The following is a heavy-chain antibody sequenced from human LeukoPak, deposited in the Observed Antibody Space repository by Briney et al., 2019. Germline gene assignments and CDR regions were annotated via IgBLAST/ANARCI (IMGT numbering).Heavy chain of an antibody. D-gene: IGHD5-18*01. CDR1: GFTFSSYS. Sequence: GGSLRLSCAASGFTFSSYSMNWVRQAPGKELELVSSISSSSSYIYYADSVKGRFTISRDNAKNPLYLQMNSLRAEDTAVYYCARRTTAMVLDYWGQGTLVTVSS. V-gene: IGHV3-21*01. J-gene: IGHJ4*02. CDR3: ARRTTAMVLDY. CDR2: ISSSSSYI.